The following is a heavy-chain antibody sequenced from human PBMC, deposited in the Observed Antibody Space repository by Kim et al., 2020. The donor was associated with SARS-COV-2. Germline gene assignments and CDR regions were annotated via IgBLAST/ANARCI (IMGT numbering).Heavy chain of an antibody. CDR3: ATGNIEVEPAAMSGWFDP. CDR2: INHSGST. Sequence: SETLSLTCAVYGGSFSGYYWSWIRQPPGKGLEWIGEINHSGSTNYNPSLKSRVTISVDTSKNQFSLKLSSVTAADTAVYYCATGNIEVEPAAMSGWFDPWGQGTLVTVSS. D-gene: IGHD2-2*01. V-gene: IGHV4-34*01. CDR1: GGSFSGYY. J-gene: IGHJ5*02.